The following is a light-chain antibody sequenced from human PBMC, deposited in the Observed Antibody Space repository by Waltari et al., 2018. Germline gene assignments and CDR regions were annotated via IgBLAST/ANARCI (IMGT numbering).Light chain of an antibody. CDR1: QEISSY. J-gene: IGKJ5*01. Sequence: IQLTQTPSSLSASVGDTVTITCRASQEISSYLAWYQQKPEKAPKILISAAFTLQSGVPPRFSGSGSGADFTLTISSLQPEDFATYYCQQFKTYPLTFGQGTRLEIK. CDR3: QQFKTYPLT. V-gene: IGKV1-9*01. CDR2: AAF.